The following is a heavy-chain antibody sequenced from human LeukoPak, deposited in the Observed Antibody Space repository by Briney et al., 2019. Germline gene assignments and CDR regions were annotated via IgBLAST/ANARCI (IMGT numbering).Heavy chain of an antibody. D-gene: IGHD3-10*01. CDR3: AKSNGYGLVDI. J-gene: IGHJ3*02. Sequence: RASETLSLTCAVYGGSFSGYYWSWIRQSPGKGLEWIGEINHSGSTNYNPSLKSRVTISVDTSKNQFSLKLSSVTAADTAVYYCAKSNGYGLVDIWGQGTMVTVSS. CDR1: GGSFSGYY. CDR2: INHSGST. V-gene: IGHV4-34*01.